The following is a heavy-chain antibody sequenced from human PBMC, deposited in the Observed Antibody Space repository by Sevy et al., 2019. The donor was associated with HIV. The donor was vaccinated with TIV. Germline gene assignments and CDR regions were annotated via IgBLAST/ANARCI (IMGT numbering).Heavy chain of an antibody. J-gene: IGHJ4*02. CDR2: ISGSGDTT. CDR3: ARESGSGWYIDH. Sequence: GGSLRLSCAASGFTFSNYAMTWVRQAPEKGLEWVSAISGSGDTTYYGDSVKGRFTISSDYSKNTLYLQMNSLRAEDTAVYYCARESGSGWYIDHWGQGALVTVSS. D-gene: IGHD6-19*01. CDR1: GFTFSNYA. V-gene: IGHV3-23*01.